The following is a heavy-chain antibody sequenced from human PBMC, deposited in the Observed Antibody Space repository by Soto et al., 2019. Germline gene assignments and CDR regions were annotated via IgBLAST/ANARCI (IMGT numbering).Heavy chain of an antibody. CDR3: AKDDKRGGSGDNYGMDV. D-gene: IGHD3-10*01. Sequence: QVQLVEAGGGVVQPGRSLRLSCAASGFTFSSYGMHWVGQAPGKGLEWVAVISYVERNTYYGDSVKGRFIISRDNSKNTLFLQMNSLRAEDTALYYCAKDDKRGGSGDNYGMDVWGQGTAVTVSS. CDR1: GFTFSSYG. V-gene: IGHV3-30*18. J-gene: IGHJ6*02. CDR2: ISYVERNT.